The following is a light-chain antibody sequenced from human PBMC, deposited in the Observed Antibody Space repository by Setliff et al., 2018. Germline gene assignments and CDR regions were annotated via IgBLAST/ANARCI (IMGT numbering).Light chain of an antibody. V-gene: IGLV2-23*02. J-gene: IGLJ1*01. CDR1: SSDVGNYNL. Sequence: QSALAQPASVSGSPGQSITFSCTGTSSDVGNYNLVSWYQQHPGKAPKLMIYEVSKRPSGVSNRFSGSKSGNTASLTISGLQAEDEADYYCCSYAGSSTYVFGTGTKGTVL. CDR3: CSYAGSSTYV. CDR2: EVS.